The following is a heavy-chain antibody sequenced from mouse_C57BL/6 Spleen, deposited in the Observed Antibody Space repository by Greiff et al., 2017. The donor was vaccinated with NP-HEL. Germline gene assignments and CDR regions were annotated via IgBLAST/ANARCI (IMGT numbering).Heavy chain of an antibody. D-gene: IGHD2-10*01. Sequence: VQLKESGAELVRPGASVKLSCTASGFNIKDDYMHWVKQRPEQGLEWIGWIDPENGDTEYASKFQGKATITADTSSNPAYLQLSSLTSEDTAVYYCTTGAYPDYWGQGTTLTVSS. CDR1: GFNIKDDY. V-gene: IGHV14-4*01. J-gene: IGHJ2*01. CDR2: IDPENGDT. CDR3: TTGAYPDY.